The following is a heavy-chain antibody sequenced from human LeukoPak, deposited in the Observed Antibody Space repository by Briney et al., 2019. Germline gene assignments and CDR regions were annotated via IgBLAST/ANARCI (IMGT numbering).Heavy chain of an antibody. CDR2: ISSSGSTI. V-gene: IGHV3-11*04. J-gene: IGHJ4*02. CDR3: ASMLHYYDSSGYFGY. Sequence: GGSLRLSCAASGFTFSDYYMSWIRQAPGKGLEWVSYISSSGSTIYYADSVKGRFTISRDNAKNSLYLQMNSLRAEDTAVYYCASMLHYYDSSGYFGYWGQGTLVTVSS. CDR1: GFTFSDYY. D-gene: IGHD3-22*01.